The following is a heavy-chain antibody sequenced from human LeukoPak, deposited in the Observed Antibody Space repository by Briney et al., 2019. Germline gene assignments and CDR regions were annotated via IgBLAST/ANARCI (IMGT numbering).Heavy chain of an antibody. CDR3: ATKQWLAPPPDS. V-gene: IGHV3-74*01. D-gene: IGHD6-19*01. CDR2: INTDGTVT. J-gene: IGHJ4*02. CDR1: GFTFSKYW. Sequence: GGSLRLSCAASGFTFSKYWMLWVRPAPGKGLESVSRINTDGTVTTYADSVKGRFTVSRDNADNTMFLQMNSVRDEDTAVYYCATKQWLAPPPDSWGQGTPVTVSS.